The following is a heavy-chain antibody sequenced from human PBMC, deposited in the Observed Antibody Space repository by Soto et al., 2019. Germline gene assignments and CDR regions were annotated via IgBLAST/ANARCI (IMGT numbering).Heavy chain of an antibody. Sequence: ASVKVSCKASGYTFTSYYMHWVQQAPGQGLEWMGIINPSGGSTSYAQKFQGRVTMTRDTSTSTVYMELSSLRSEDTAVYYCARVLGQVAGISLGAFDIWGQGTVVTVAS. D-gene: IGHD6-19*01. V-gene: IGHV1-46*01. J-gene: IGHJ3*02. CDR2: INPSGGST. CDR3: ARVLGQVAGISLGAFDI. CDR1: GYTFTSYY.